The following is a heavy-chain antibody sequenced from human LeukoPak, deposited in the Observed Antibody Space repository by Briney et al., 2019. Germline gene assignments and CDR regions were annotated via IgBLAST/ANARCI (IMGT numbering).Heavy chain of an antibody. D-gene: IGHD3-10*01. CDR2: IYHDGSNS. Sequence: PGGSLRLSCAASGFTFSSYVMHWVRQAPGKGLEWVALIYHDGSNSYYADSVKGRLAISRDNSKNTLYLQMNSLRAEDTAVYYCASNMVRGTYYFDYWGQGTLVTVS. V-gene: IGHV3-33*01. CDR3: ASNMVRGTYYFDY. CDR1: GFTFSSYV. J-gene: IGHJ4*02.